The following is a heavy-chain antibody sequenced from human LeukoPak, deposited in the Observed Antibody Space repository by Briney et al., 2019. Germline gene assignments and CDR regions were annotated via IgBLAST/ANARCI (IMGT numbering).Heavy chain of an antibody. CDR2: IIPIFGTA. J-gene: IGHJ4*02. D-gene: IGHD6-19*01. Sequence: ASVKVSCKASGYTFTGYYMHWVRQAPGQGLEWMGGIIPIFGTANYAQKFQGRVTITADESTSTAYMELSSLRSEDTAVYYCARNAFLKAVAGRSLWYYFDYWGQGTLVTVSS. V-gene: IGHV1-69*13. CDR1: GYTFTGYY. CDR3: ARNAFLKAVAGRSLWYYFDY.